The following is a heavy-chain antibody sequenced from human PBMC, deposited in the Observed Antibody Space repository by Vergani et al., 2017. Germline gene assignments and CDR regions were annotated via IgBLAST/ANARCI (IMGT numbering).Heavy chain of an antibody. CDR2: ISYDRSNK. CDR1: GFTFSSYG. V-gene: IGHV3-30*18. D-gene: IGHD3-3*01. J-gene: IGHJ4*02. CDR3: AKDNPIRFLEIDY. Sequence: QVQLVESGGGVVQPGRSLRLSCAASGFTFSSYGMHWVRQAPGKGLEWVAVISYDRSNKYYADSVKGRFTISRDNSKNTLYLQMNSLRAEDTAVYYCAKDNPIRFLEIDYWGQGTLVTVSS.